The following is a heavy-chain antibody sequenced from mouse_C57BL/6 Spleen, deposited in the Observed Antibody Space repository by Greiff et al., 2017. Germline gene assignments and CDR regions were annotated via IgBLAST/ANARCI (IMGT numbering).Heavy chain of an antibody. V-gene: IGHV14-4*01. J-gene: IGHJ3*01. D-gene: IGHD4-1*01. CDR3: TTLTGFAY. CDR2: IDPGNGDT. Sequence: VQLKESGAELVRPGASVKLSCTASGFNFKDDYMPWVKQRPEQGLEWIGWIDPGNGDTEYASKFQGKATITADTSANTAYLQLSSLTSEDTAVYYGTTLTGFAYWGQGTLVTVSA. CDR1: GFNFKDDY.